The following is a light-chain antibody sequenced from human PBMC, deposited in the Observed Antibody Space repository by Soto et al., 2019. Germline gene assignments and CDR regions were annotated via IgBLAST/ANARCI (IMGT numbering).Light chain of an antibody. Sequence: DIQMTQSPSSLSASLGDRVTITCRASQSIGINLNWYQQKPGKAPKLLIYAASSLKSGVPPRFSGSGSGTDFTLTISSLQPEDFATYYCQQSYRSPCTFGQGTILEIK. CDR1: QSIGIN. CDR2: AAS. CDR3: QQSYRSPCT. V-gene: IGKV1-39*01. J-gene: IGKJ2*02.